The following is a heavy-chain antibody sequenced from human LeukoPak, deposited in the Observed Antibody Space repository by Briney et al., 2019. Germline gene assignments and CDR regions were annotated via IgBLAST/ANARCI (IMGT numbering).Heavy chain of an antibody. D-gene: IGHD1-7*01. V-gene: IGHV1-69*05. CDR3: ARRDITGTWFDY. J-gene: IGHJ4*02. CDR1: GGTFSSYA. CDR2: ISPIFGTA. Sequence: GASVKVSCKASGGTFSSYAISWVRQAPGQGLEWMGGISPIFGTANYAQKFQGRVTITTDESTSTAYMELSSLRSEDTAAYYCARRDITGTWFDYWGQGTLVTVSS.